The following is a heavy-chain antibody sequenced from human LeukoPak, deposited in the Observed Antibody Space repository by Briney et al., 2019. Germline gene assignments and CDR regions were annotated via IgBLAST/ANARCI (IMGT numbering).Heavy chain of an antibody. CDR2: INHSGST. CDR1: GGSFRGYY. V-gene: IGHV4-34*01. J-gene: IGHJ3*02. D-gene: IGHD1-26*01. Sequence: SETLSLTCAVYGGSFRGYYWSWIRQPPGKGLEWIGEINHSGSTNYNPSLKSRVTISVDTSKNQFSLKLSSVTAADTAVYYCAREGVGARAFDIWGQGTMVTVSS. CDR3: AREGVGARAFDI.